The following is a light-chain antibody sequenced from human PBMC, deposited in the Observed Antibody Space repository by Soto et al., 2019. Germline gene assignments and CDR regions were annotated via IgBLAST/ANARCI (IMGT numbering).Light chain of an antibody. CDR1: QSISTY. CDR2: GAS. J-gene: IGKJ1*01. Sequence: DIQMTQSPSSLSASVGDRVTITCRASQSISTYLAWYQQKPGKAPNLLIYGASSLESGVPSRFSGSGSGTDFTLTISNLQPEDFATYFCQQTYSTTWTFGQGTKVEI. V-gene: IGKV1-39*01. CDR3: QQTYSTTWT.